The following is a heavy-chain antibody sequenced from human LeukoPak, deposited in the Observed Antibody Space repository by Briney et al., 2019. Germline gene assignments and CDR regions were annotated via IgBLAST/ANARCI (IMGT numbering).Heavy chain of an antibody. V-gene: IGHV4-61*02. J-gene: IGHJ4*02. CDR2: IYSSGST. CDR1: GGSISSGSYY. CDR3: ARVVGAMSFDY. Sequence: SEALSLTCTVSGGSISSGSYYWSWIRQPAGKGLEWIGRIYSSGSTNYNPSLKSRVTISVDTSKNHFSLRLSSVTAADTAVYYCARVVGAMSFDYWGQGTLVTVSS. D-gene: IGHD1-26*01.